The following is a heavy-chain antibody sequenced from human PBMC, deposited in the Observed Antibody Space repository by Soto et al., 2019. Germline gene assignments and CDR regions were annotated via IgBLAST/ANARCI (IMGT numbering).Heavy chain of an antibody. Sequence: QVQLVQSGAEGKKPVSSVKVSCKASGGTFSSYAISWVRQAPGQGLEWMGGIIPILGTANYAQKFQGRVTINADEATSAAYMELSSLRSEDTAVYYCARVGVYDFWSGYRLDYWGQGTLVTVSS. V-gene: IGHV1-69*01. CDR3: ARVGVYDFWSGYRLDY. J-gene: IGHJ4*02. CDR2: IIPILGTA. D-gene: IGHD3-3*01. CDR1: GGTFSSYA.